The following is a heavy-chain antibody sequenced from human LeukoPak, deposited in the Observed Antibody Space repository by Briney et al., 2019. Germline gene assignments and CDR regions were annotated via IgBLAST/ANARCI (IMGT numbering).Heavy chain of an antibody. Sequence: SETLSLTCTVSGGSVSSGSYYWSWIRQPPGKGPEWIGYIYYNGITNYKSSLKSRVTISIDTSKNQFSLKLSSVTAADTAVYYCARGSCSSGSCYHGLDYWGQGTLVTVSS. CDR2: IYYNGIT. D-gene: IGHD2-15*01. J-gene: IGHJ4*02. CDR3: ARGSCSSGSCYHGLDY. CDR1: GGSVSSGSYY. V-gene: IGHV4-61*01.